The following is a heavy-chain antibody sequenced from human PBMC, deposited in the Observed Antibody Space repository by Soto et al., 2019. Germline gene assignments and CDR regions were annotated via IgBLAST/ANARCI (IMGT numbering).Heavy chain of an antibody. J-gene: IGHJ4*02. D-gene: IGHD3-9*01. CDR3: AREDILGVRSFDY. Sequence: GGPLNLSVRALGLPSRGYGWNGAGKAPGKGLEWVSYISSGSKTIYYAESVKGRFTVSRDNARNSQYLQMNSLRDEDTAVYYCAREDILGVRSFDYWGQGTLVTVSS. V-gene: IGHV3-48*02. CDR2: ISSGSKTI. CDR1: GLPSRGYG.